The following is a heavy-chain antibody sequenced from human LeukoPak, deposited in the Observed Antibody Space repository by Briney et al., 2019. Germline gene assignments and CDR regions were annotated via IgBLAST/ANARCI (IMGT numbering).Heavy chain of an antibody. CDR3: AGGARRYNWYFDL. CDR1: RFAFRSYW. V-gene: IGHV3-7*01. D-gene: IGHD3-16*01. Sequence: GGSLRLSCAASRFAFRSYWMSWVRQAPGKGLEWVANIKQDGGEEYYVDSMKGRFTISRDNVKNLLYLQIDRLRVEDTAVYYCAGGARRYNWYFDLWGRGTLLTVSS. CDR2: IKQDGGEE. J-gene: IGHJ2*01.